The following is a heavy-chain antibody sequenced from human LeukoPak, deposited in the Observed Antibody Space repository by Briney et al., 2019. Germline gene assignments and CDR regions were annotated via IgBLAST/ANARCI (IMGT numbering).Heavy chain of an antibody. CDR3: ARGTPRLMRRTYYCDSSGYYYFDY. V-gene: IGHV1-8*03. CDR2: MNPNSGNT. Sequence: ASVKVSCKASGYTFTSYDINWVRQATGQGLEWMGWMNPNSGNTGYAQKFQGRVTITRNTSISTAYMELSSLRSEDTAVYYCARGTPRLMRRTYYCDSSGYYYFDYWGQGTLVTVSS. J-gene: IGHJ4*02. D-gene: IGHD3-22*01. CDR1: GYTFTSYD.